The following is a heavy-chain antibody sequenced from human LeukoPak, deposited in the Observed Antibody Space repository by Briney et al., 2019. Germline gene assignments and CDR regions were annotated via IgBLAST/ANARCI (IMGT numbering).Heavy chain of an antibody. V-gene: IGHV3-23*01. CDR1: GFTFSKYV. Sequence: PGGSLRLSCAASGFTFSKYVMTWVRQAPGKGLEWVSDISVSGGSTNYADSVKGRFTISRDNSKNTLYLQMNSLRAEDTAVYYCANSNYFDSGGYYFFDYWGQGTLVTVSS. CDR3: ANSNYFDSGGYYFFDY. CDR2: ISVSGGST. J-gene: IGHJ4*02. D-gene: IGHD3-22*01.